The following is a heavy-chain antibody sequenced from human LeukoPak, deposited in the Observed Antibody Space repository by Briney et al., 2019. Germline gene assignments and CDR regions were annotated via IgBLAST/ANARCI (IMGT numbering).Heavy chain of an antibody. CDR3: ARGYMVRGVRWFDP. CDR2: ISSSGSTI. J-gene: IGHJ5*02. CDR1: GFTFSSYE. Sequence: GGSLRLSCAASGFTFSSYEMNWVRQAPGKGLEWVSYISSSGSTIYYADSVKGRFTISRDNAKNSLYLQMNSLRAEDTAVHYCARGYMVRGVRWFDPWGQGTLVTVSS. V-gene: IGHV3-48*03. D-gene: IGHD3-10*01.